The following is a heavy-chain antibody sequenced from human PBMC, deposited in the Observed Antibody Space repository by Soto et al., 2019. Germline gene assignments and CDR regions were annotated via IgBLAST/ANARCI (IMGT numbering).Heavy chain of an antibody. Sequence: GGSLRLSCAASGFTFGTYAMHWVRQAPGKGLQWVAVISSDGTDKYNTDSVRGRFTISRDNSNSTLFLQMNSLRPEDTAVYFCARSARVVTRDAFDIWGQGTLVTVSS. CDR2: ISSDGTDK. V-gene: IGHV3-30-3*01. CDR1: GFTFGTYA. D-gene: IGHD2-21*02. J-gene: IGHJ3*02. CDR3: ARSARVVTRDAFDI.